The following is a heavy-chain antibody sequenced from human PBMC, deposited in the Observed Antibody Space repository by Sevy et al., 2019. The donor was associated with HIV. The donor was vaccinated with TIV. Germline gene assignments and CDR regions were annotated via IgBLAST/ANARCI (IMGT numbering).Heavy chain of an antibody. Sequence: GGSLRLSCAASGFTFSSYAMSWVRQAPGKGLEWLSAIDGKGRSTHYADSVKGRFTISRDNSKNTLYLQMNSLRAEDTAVYYCAKTVNLAGGVVPAANYYYYGMDVWGQGTTVTVSS. CDR2: IDGKGRST. J-gene: IGHJ6*02. V-gene: IGHV3-23*01. D-gene: IGHD2-2*01. CDR3: AKTVNLAGGVVPAANYYYYGMDV. CDR1: GFTFSSYA.